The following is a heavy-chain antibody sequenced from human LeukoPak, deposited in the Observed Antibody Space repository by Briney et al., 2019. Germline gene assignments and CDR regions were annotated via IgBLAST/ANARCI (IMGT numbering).Heavy chain of an antibody. J-gene: IGHJ4*02. Sequence: ASVKVSCKASGYTFTNYAMNWVRQAPGQGLEWMGWINTNTGNPTYAQAFTGRFVFSLDTSVSTAYLQISSLKAEDTAIYYCARGDRRYCSSSGCPGFFDYWGQGTLVTVSS. V-gene: IGHV7-4-1*02. D-gene: IGHD2-2*01. CDR3: ARGDRRYCSSSGCPGFFDY. CDR2: INTNTGNP. CDR1: GYTFTNYA.